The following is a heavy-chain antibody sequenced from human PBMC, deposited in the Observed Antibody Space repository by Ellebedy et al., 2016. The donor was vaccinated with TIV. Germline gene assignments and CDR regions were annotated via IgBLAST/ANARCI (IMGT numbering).Heavy chain of an antibody. CDR1: GFTFSAYG. CDR3: ARDPTGLPDY. CDR2: IRSDGSD. D-gene: IGHD1-1*01. V-gene: IGHV3-33*01. Sequence: GESLKISCAASGFTFSAYGMHWGRQAPGKGLEWVAGIRSDGSDNYADSVRVRFTISRDDFKNTLYLQMNSLRVEGTAIYYWARDPTGLPDYWGQGTLVTVSS. J-gene: IGHJ4*02.